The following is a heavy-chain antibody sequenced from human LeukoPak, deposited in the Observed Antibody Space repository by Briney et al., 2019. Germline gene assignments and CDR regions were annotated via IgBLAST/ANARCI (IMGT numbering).Heavy chain of an antibody. J-gene: IGHJ1*01. CDR2: INDSGST. D-gene: IGHD2-8*01. CDR1: GGSFSIYY. V-gene: IGHV4-34*01. Sequence: SETLSLTCAVYGGSFSIYYWNWIRQPPGKGLEWIGEINDSGSTNYNASLKSRVTISVDTSKNQFSLKLSSVTAADTAMYYCARASKRDCPNGVCRDRYFQHWGQGTLVTVSS. CDR3: ARASKRDCPNGVCRDRYFQH.